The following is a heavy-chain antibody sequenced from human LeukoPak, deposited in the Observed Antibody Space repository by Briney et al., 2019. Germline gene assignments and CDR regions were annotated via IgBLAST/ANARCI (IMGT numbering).Heavy chain of an antibody. CDR1: GGTFSSYA. CDR3: ANTPYCTNGVCYLHWFDP. V-gene: IGHV1-69*05. D-gene: IGHD2-8*01. Sequence: GASVKVSCKASGGTFSSYAIIWVRQAPGQGREWMGRIIPIFGTANYAQKFQGRVTITTDESTSTAYVELSSLRSEDTAVYYCANTPYCTNGVCYLHWFDPWGQGTLVTVSS. J-gene: IGHJ5*02. CDR2: IIPIFGTA.